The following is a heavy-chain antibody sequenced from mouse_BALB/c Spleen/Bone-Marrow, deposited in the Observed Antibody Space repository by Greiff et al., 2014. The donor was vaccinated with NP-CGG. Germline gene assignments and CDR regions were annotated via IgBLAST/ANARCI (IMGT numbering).Heavy chain of an antibody. CDR2: IDPSNGNT. V-gene: IGHV14-3*02. CDR3: ARSGGYGNYLAGFAY. J-gene: IGHJ3*01. D-gene: IGHD2-10*02. CDR1: GFNIKDTY. Sequence: VQLKESGAELVKPGASVKLSCTASGFNIKDTYMHWVKQRPEQGLEWIGRIDPSNGNTKYDPKFQGKATITADTSSNTAYLQLSSLTSEDTAVYYCARSGGYGNYLAGFAYWGQGTLVTVSA.